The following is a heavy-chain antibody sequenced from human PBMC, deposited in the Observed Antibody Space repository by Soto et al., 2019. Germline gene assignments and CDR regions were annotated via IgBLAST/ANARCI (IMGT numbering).Heavy chain of an antibody. D-gene: IGHD3-16*01. CDR1: GGSISSYY. J-gene: IGHJ4*02. CDR2: IYYSGST. Sequence: QVQLQESGPGLVKPSETLSLTCTVSGGSISSYYWSWIRQPPGKGLEWIGYIYYSGSTNYNPSLESRVHISVDTSKNQFSLKLSSVTAGDTAVYYCARERGTVGDFDYWGQGTLVTVSS. V-gene: IGHV4-59*01. CDR3: ARERGTVGDFDY.